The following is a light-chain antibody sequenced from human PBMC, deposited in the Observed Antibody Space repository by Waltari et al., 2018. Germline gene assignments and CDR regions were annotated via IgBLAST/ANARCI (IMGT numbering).Light chain of an antibody. CDR3: MQGLQTPYT. CDR1: QSLLHSEGYTF. V-gene: IGKV2-28*01. Sequence: DIVMTQSPLSLAVTPGEPASISCRSSQSLLHSEGYTFFDWYLQKPGQSPQLLVYWGSSRASGVPDRFSGSGSGTDFTLKIRRVEAEDFGVYYCMQGLQTPYTFGQGTKLEIK. J-gene: IGKJ2*01. CDR2: WGS.